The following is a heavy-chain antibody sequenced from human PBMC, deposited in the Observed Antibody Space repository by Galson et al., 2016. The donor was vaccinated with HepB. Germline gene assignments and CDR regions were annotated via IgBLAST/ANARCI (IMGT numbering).Heavy chain of an antibody. CDR1: GGSISSGRYC. V-gene: IGHV4-39*01. J-gene: IGHJ4*02. D-gene: IGHD4-23*01. CDR3: ARLGGNSGTVDS. CDR2: ISYNWNT. Sequence: LSLTCTVSGGSISSGRYCWGWIRQPPGEGLEWIATISYNWNTFYNPSLKGRGTISAVTPKNQFSLKLTSVTAADTAVYFCARLGGNSGTVDSWGQGTLVTVSS.